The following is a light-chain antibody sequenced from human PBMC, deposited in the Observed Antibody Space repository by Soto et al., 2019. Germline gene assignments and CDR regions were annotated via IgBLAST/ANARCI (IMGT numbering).Light chain of an antibody. Sequence: ALTQPRSVSGSPGQSVTISCTGTSSDVDGYDFVSWYQHHPGKAPKLMIYDVTNRPSGVPDRFSGSKSGNTASLTISGLQAEDEADYYCRSYLGTYTWAFGGGTKVTVL. CDR2: DVT. V-gene: IGLV2-11*01. CDR3: RSYLGTYTWA. J-gene: IGLJ3*02. CDR1: SSDVDGYDF.